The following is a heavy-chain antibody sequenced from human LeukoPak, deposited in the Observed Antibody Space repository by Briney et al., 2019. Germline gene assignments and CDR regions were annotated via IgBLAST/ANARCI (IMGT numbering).Heavy chain of an antibody. J-gene: IGHJ6*02. CDR2: IRSKAYRGTT. D-gene: IGHD1-1*01. CDR1: GFTFGDHA. V-gene: IGHV3-49*04. Sequence: GGSLRLSCTGSGFTFGDHAMSWVRQAPGRGLEWVGFIRSKAYRGTTEYAASVKGRFTISRDDSASIAYLQMNSLKTEDTAVYYCARGPIQLWIHNAMDVWGQGTTVTVSS. CDR3: ARGPIQLWIHNAMDV.